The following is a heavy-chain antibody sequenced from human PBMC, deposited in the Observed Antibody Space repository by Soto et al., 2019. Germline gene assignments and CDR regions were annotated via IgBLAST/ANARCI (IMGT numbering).Heavy chain of an antibody. J-gene: IGHJ6*02. CDR1: GYNFAHKW. CDR2: IYPADSKT. D-gene: IGHD2-15*01. V-gene: IGHV5-51*01. Sequence: SGESLKISCKGSGYNFAHKWVAWVRQTPGKGLELMGLIYPADSKTKYNPSFEGQVTISVDKYTTTAHLQWSSLKASDSAMYYCATGYCSGAACYYYYGFDVWGQGTTVTVSS. CDR3: ATGYCSGAACYYYYGFDV.